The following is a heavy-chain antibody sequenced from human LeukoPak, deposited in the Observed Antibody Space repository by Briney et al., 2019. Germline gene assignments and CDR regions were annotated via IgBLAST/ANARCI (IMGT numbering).Heavy chain of an antibody. CDR3: ARPQVVVITTGAFDI. D-gene: IGHD3-22*01. CDR1: GGTFNNYA. Sequence: TSVKVSCKTSGGTFNNYALSWVRQAPGQGLEWMGWINPNSGGTNYAQKFQGRVTMTRDTSISTAHMELSRLRSDDTAVYYCARPQVVVITTGAFDIWGQGTMVTVSS. V-gene: IGHV1-2*02. CDR2: INPNSGGT. J-gene: IGHJ3*02.